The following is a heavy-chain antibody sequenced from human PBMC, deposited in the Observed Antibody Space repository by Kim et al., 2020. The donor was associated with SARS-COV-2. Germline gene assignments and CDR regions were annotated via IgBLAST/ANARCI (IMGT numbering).Heavy chain of an antibody. CDR3: ARGASGWYSRAKNWFDP. D-gene: IGHD6-19*01. J-gene: IGHJ5*02. V-gene: IGHV4-34*01. CDR2: INHSGST. CDR1: GGSFSGYY. Sequence: SETLSLTCAVYGGSFSGYYWSWIRQPPGKGLEWIGEINHSGSTNYNPSLKSRVTISVDTSKNQFSLKLSSVTAADTAVYYCARGASGWYSRAKNWFDPWGQGTLVTVSS.